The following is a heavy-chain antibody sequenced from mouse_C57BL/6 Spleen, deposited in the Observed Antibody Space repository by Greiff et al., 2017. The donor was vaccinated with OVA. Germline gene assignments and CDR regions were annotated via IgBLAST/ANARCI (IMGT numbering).Heavy chain of an antibody. CDR3: ARPNYYDGTAFDY. V-gene: IGHV1-22*01. CDR2: INPNNGGT. J-gene: IGHJ2*01. CDR1: GYTFTDYN. D-gene: IGHD1-1*02. Sequence: VQLQQSGPELVKPGASVKMSCKASGYTFTDYNMHWVKQSHGKSLEWIGYINPNNGGTSYTQKFKGKATLTVNKSSSTPYLELRSLTSEDSAVDYWARPNYYDGTAFDYWGKGTTLTVSS.